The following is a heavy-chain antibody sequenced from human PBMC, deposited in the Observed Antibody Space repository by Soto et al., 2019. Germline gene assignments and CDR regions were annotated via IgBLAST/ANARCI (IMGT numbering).Heavy chain of an antibody. V-gene: IGHV1-69*01. CDR1: GGTFSNDA. CDR3: ASDGMGTIVGGMDV. D-gene: IGHD7-27*01. Sequence: QVQLVQSGAEVKNHGSSVKVSCKTSGGTFSNDAISWVRQAPGQGLEWMGGIIPLYGTTHYAQKLQDRLKLTADESAGTAYMEVSRLRSDDTGVYYCASDGMGTIVGGMDVWGQGTTVTVSS. CDR2: IIPLYGTT. J-gene: IGHJ6*02.